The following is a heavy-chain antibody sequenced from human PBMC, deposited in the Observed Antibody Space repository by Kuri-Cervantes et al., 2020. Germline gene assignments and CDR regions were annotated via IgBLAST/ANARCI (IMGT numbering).Heavy chain of an antibody. CDR3: ARDFHLYPFRAKIPLNYYDSSGYSTNAFDI. J-gene: IGHJ3*02. V-gene: IGHV4-39*07. Sequence: SETLSLTCTVSGGSISSGDYYWSWIRQPPGKGLEWIGEIYHSGSTNYNPSLKSRVTISVDKSKNQFSLKLSSVTAADTAVYYCARDFHLYPFRAKIPLNYYDSSGYSTNAFDIWGQGTMVTVSS. CDR2: IYHSGST. D-gene: IGHD3-22*01. CDR1: GGSISSGDYY.